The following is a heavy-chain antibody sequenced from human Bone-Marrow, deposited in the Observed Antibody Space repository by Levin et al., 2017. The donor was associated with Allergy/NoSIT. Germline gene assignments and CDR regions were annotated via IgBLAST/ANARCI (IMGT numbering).Heavy chain of an antibody. V-gene: IGHV3-74*01. CDR1: GFTFSTYW. CDR2: INPDGSTT. CDR3: VRDKGWLDDY. J-gene: IGHJ4*02. D-gene: IGHD6-19*01. Sequence: GASVKVSCAASGFTFSTYWMHWVRQAPGKGLVWVSRINPDGSTTGYADSVKGRFTISRDNAKNTLYLQMNSLRAEDTAVYYCVRDKGWLDDYWGQGTLVTVSS.